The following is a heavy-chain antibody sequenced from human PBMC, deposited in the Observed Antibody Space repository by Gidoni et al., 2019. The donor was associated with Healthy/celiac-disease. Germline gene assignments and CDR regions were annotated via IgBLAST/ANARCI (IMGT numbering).Heavy chain of an antibody. V-gene: IGHV1-2*02. CDR3: ARVSHTKLKTYYYGMDV. CDR1: GYTFSGYY. D-gene: IGHD2-8*01. Sequence: QVQLVQSGAEVKKPGASVQVSCEASGYTFSGYYMHWVRQAPGQGLEWMGWINPNSGGTKYAQKFQGRVTMTRDTPISTAYMEVNRLRSDDTAVYYCARVSHTKLKTYYYGMDVWGQGTTVTVSS. CDR2: INPNSGGT. J-gene: IGHJ6*02.